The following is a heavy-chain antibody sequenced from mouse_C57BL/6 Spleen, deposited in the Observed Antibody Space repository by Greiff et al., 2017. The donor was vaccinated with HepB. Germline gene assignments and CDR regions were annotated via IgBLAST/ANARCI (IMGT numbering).Heavy chain of an antibody. CDR1: GFTFSSYA. CDR3: AREGGSSFDY. Sequence: EVMLVESGGGLVKPGGSLKLSCAASGFTFSSYAMSWVRQTPEKRLEWVATISDGGSYTYYPDNVKGRFTISRDNAKNNLYLQMSHLKSEDTAMHYCAREGGSSFDYWGQGTTLTVSS. V-gene: IGHV5-4*01. J-gene: IGHJ2*01. D-gene: IGHD1-1*01. CDR2: ISDGGSYT.